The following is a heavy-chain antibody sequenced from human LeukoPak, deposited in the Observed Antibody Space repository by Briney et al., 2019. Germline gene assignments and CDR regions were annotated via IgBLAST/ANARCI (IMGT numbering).Heavy chain of an antibody. V-gene: IGHV3-30*04. D-gene: IGHD3-22*01. Sequence: PGESLRLSCAASGFTFSSYAMHWVRQAPGKGLEWVAVISYDGSNKYYADSVKGRFTISRDNSKNTLYLQMNSLRAEDTAVYYCARDPAGSGSSFFDYWGQGTLVTVSS. CDR3: ARDPAGSGSSFFDY. CDR1: GFTFSSYA. J-gene: IGHJ4*02. CDR2: ISYDGSNK.